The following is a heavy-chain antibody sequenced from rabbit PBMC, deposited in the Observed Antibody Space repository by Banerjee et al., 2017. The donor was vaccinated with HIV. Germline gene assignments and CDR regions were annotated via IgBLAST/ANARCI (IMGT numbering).Heavy chain of an antibody. CDR3: ARDLTDVIGWNFGW. Sequence: QSLEESGGDLVKPGASLTLTCTASGFSFSSSDWICWVRQAPGKGLEWLACIDVGSRGTTHYASWAKGRLTVSKTSSTTVTLQMTSLTAADTATYFCARDLTDVIGWNFGWWGQGTLVTVS. J-gene: IGHJ6*01. CDR2: IDVGSRGTT. CDR1: GFSFSSSDW. D-gene: IGHD4-1*01. V-gene: IGHV1S40*01.